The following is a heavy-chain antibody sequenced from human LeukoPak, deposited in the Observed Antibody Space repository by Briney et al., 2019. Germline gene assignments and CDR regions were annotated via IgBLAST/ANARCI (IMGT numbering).Heavy chain of an antibody. V-gene: IGHV4-30-4*01. CDR3: ARGHYSNYDNWFDP. D-gene: IGHD4-11*01. J-gene: IGHJ5*02. Sequence: SQTLSLTCTVSGGSISSGDYYWSWIRQPPGKGLEWIVYIYYSGSTYYNPSLKSRVTISVDTSKNQFSLKLSSVTAADTAVYYCARGHYSNYDNWFDPWGQGTLVTVSP. CDR1: GGSISSGDYY. CDR2: IYYSGST.